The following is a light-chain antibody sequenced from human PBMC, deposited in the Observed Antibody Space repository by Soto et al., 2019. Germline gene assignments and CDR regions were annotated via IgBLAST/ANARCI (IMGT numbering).Light chain of an antibody. V-gene: IGLV2-14*01. J-gene: IGLJ2*01. CDR1: SNDVGGYNF. Sequence: QSAPTQPASVSGSPGQSITISCSGTSNDVGGYNFVSWYQHHPGKVPKLMIYEVSNRASGVSNRFSGAKSANTASLTISGLQTEDEADYYCSSYTTSSTLVFGGGTKLTVL. CDR3: SSYTTSSTLV. CDR2: EVS.